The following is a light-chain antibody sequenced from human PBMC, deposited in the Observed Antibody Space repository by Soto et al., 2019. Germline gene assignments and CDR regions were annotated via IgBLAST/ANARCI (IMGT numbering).Light chain of an antibody. V-gene: IGKV1-39*01. CDR2: AES. CDR1: QSISNH. J-gene: IGKJ1*01. CDR3: KQSYSSHTK. Sequence: DIQMTGCPSSLSASVEGRGTITFLASQSISNHLNWYQQKPGKAPKLLIFAESSLQSGVTSRFSGSRSGQDFTITISSLHTEDLETYYCKQSYSSHTKFGKGTKVDIK.